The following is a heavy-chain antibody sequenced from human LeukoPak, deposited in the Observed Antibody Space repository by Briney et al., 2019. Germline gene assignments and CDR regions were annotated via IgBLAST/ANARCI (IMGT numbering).Heavy chain of an antibody. J-gene: IGHJ4*02. CDR1: GGSISSYY. CDR2: IYYSGST. Sequence: PSETLSLTCTVSGGSISSYYWSWIRQPPGKGLEWIGYIYYSGSTNYNPSLKSRVTISVDTSKNQFSLKLSSVTAADTAVYYCARQGRMLSAFDYWGQGTLVTVSS. D-gene: IGHD2-8*01. V-gene: IGHV4-59*08. CDR3: ARQGRMLSAFDY.